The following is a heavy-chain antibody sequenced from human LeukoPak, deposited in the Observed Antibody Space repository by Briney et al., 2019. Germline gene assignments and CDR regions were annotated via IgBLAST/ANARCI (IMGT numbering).Heavy chain of an antibody. CDR2: IWYDGSNK. V-gene: IGHV3-33*01. D-gene: IGHD7-27*01. CDR1: GFTFSSYD. Sequence: GGSLRLSCAASGFTFSSYDMHWVRQAPGKGLEWVAVIWYDGSNKYYADSVKGRFTISRDNSKNTLYLQMNSLRAEDTAVYYCAREILTGYAFDIWGQGTMVTVSS. J-gene: IGHJ3*02. CDR3: AREILTGYAFDI.